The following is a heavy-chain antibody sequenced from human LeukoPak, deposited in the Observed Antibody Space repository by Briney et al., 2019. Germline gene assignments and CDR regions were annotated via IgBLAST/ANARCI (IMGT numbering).Heavy chain of an antibody. J-gene: IGHJ6*02. V-gene: IGHV3-21*01. D-gene: IGHD2-2*01. CDR1: GFTFSSYS. CDR2: ISSSSSYI. Sequence: GGSLRLSCAASGFTFSSYSMNWVRQAPGKGLEWVSSISSSSSYIYYAYSVKGRFTISRDNAKNSLYLQMNSLSAEDTAVYYCARVQSYCSSTSCYPRDYYYGMDVWGQGTTVTVSS. CDR3: ARVQSYCSSTSCYPRDYYYGMDV.